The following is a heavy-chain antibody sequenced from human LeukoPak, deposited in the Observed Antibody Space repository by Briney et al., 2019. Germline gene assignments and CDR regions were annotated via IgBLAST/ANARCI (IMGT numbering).Heavy chain of an antibody. D-gene: IGHD2-21*02. CDR2: IKEDGNEQ. Sequence: GGSLRLSCAASGFTFSSYGMTWVRQAPGKGLEWVATIKEDGNEQYYVDSVKGRFTISRNNAKNSLYLQMNSLRAEDTAVYYCARRFCGDDCYSAFFDYWGQGTLVTVSS. CDR3: ARRFCGDDCYSAFFDY. J-gene: IGHJ4*02. V-gene: IGHV3-7*01. CDR1: GFTFSSYG.